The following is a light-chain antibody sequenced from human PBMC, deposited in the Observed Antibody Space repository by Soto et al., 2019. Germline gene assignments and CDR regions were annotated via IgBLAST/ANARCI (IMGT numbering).Light chain of an antibody. V-gene: IGLV2-14*01. J-gene: IGLJ2*01. Sequence: QSVLTEPASVSGSPGQSITISCTGTSSDVGSYNYVSWYQHHPGKAPKVIIYEVANRPSGISKRFSGSKSGNTAYLTISGLQAEDEADYYCSSYTNSNTVVFAGGTKLTVL. CDR3: SSYTNSNTVV. CDR2: EVA. CDR1: SSDVGSYNY.